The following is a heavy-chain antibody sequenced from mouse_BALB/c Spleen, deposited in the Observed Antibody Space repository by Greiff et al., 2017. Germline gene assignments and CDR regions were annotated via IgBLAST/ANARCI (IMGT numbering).Heavy chain of an antibody. V-gene: IGHV5-9-4*01. D-gene: IGHD2-14*01. CDR2: ISSGGSYT. J-gene: IGHJ4*01. CDR1: GFTFSSYA. Sequence: EVHLVESGGGLVKPGGSLKLSCAASGFTFSSYAMSWVRQSPEKRLEWVAEISSGGSYTYYPDTVTGRFTISRDNAKNTLYLEMSSLRSEDTAMYYCAAYYRPLYAMDYWGQGTSVTVSS. CDR3: AAYYRPLYAMDY.